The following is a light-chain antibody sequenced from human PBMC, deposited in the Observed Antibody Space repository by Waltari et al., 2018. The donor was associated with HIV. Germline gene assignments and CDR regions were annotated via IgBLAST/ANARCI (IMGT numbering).Light chain of an antibody. J-gene: IGKJ1*01. CDR2: DAS. CDR1: QSISTS. Sequence: DIQLTQSPSSLPASVRDRVTITCRASQSISTSLNWYQHKPGEAPKLLIFDASRLHTGVPPRFSGSGSGTQFTLTISSLQPEDFATYYCQQAYRGRTFGQGTKVDIK. CDR3: QQAYRGRT. V-gene: IGKV1-39*01.